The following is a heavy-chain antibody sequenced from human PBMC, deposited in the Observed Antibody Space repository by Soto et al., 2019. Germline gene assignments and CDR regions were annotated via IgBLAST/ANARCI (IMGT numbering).Heavy chain of an antibody. CDR2: IVPIVDTS. Sequence: QVQLVQSGAEVRQPASSVKVSCKTSGGTFSSYAISWVRQAPGQGLEWMGGIVPIVDTSTYAQKFQGRVTHSAAESKSTVYMELSSLRSDDTAVYYCVRVVAIPGYPDNWGQGTLVTVSS. J-gene: IGHJ4*02. D-gene: IGHD5-12*01. CDR3: VRVVAIPGYPDN. CDR1: GGTFSSYA. V-gene: IGHV1-69*12.